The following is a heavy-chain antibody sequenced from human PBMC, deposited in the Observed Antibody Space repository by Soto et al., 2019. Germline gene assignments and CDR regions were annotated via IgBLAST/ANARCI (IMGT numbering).Heavy chain of an antibody. Sequence: GGSLXLSCAASGFXFSSYAMGWVRQAPGKGLEWVSAISSSSGNTYYADSLRGRFTISRDDAENSLYLQVNSLRAEDTAVYYCARAIAAAGTRGGFDIWGQGTMVTVSS. J-gene: IGHJ3*02. CDR3: ARAIAAAGTRGGFDI. CDR1: GFXFSSYA. D-gene: IGHD6-13*01. CDR2: ISSSSGNT. V-gene: IGHV3-23*01.